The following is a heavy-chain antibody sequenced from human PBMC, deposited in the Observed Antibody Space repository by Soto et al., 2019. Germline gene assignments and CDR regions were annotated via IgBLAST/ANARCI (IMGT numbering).Heavy chain of an antibody. Sequence: ASVKVSCKASGGTFSSYAISWVRQAPGQGLEWMGGIIPIFGTANYAQKFQGRVTITADESTSTAYMELSSLRSEDTAVYYCARGLYYYDSSGYFPDAFDIWGQGTMVTVSS. CDR1: GGTFSSYA. CDR3: ARGLYYYDSSGYFPDAFDI. D-gene: IGHD3-22*01. V-gene: IGHV1-69*13. J-gene: IGHJ3*02. CDR2: IIPIFGTA.